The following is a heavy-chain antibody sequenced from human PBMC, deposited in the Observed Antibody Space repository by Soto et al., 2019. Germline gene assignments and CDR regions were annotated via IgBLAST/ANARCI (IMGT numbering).Heavy chain of an antibody. D-gene: IGHD6-6*01. CDR3: AYPGRYSSSSGAFDI. CDR2: IYPGDSDT. J-gene: IGHJ3*02. CDR1: GYSFTSYW. Sequence: GESLKISCKGSGYSFTSYWIGLVRQMPGKGLEWMGIIYPGDSDTRYSPSFQGQVTISADKSISTAYLQWSSLKASDTAMYYCAYPGRYSSSSGAFDIWGQGTMVTVSS. V-gene: IGHV5-51*01.